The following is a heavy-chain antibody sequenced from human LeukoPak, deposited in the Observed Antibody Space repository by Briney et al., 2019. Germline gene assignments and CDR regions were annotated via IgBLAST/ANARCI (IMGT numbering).Heavy chain of an antibody. Sequence: PGGSLRLSCAASGFTFSSFVMSWVRQAPGKGLEWVSSISGSGVYKYYTDSVKCRFTISRDNSKNTLYVQMNSLRAEDTAVYSCAKVSCTGGTCSSFDYWGQATLATVSS. J-gene: IGHJ4*02. CDR3: AKVSCTGGTCSSFDY. D-gene: IGHD2-8*02. V-gene: IGHV3-23*01. CDR1: GFTFSSFV. CDR2: ISGSGVYK.